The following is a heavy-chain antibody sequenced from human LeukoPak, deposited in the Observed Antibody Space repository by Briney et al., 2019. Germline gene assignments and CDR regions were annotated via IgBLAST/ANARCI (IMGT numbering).Heavy chain of an antibody. CDR1: GFTFSSIA. CDR2: IRGNGDTA. Sequence: GGSLRLSCAASGFTFSSIAMTWVRQAPGKGLEWVSTIRGNGDTAYNADSVRGRFALSSDDSKNALFLQMNSLRREDSAIYYCAKGQELDDGVFDSWGQGTRVTGSS. D-gene: IGHD1-1*01. J-gene: IGHJ4*02. CDR3: AKGQELDDGVFDS. V-gene: IGHV3-23*01.